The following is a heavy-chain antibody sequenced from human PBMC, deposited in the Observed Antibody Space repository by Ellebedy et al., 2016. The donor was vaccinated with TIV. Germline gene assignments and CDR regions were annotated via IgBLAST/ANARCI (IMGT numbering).Heavy chain of an antibody. CDR1: GFTFSSYW. CDR2: IKQDGSEK. CDR3: ARDATHAADSGSYYIPPPYYYYYGMDV. D-gene: IGHD1-26*01. Sequence: GGSLRLSXAASGFTFSSYWMSWVRQAPGKGLEWVANIKQDGSEKYYVDSVKGRFTISRDNAKNSLYLQMNSLRAEDTAVYYCARDATHAADSGSYYIPPPYYYYYGMDVWGQGTTVTVSS. V-gene: IGHV3-7*01. J-gene: IGHJ6*02.